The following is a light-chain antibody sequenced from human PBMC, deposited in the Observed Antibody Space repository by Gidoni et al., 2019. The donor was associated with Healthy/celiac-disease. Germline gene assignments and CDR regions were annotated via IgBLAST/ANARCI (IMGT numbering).Light chain of an antibody. J-gene: IGKJ4*01. CDR2: AAS. V-gene: IGKV1-39*01. CDR3: QQSYRTPLT. Sequence: IHMPQSPSSLSASVGARVTITCRASQSISSYLNWYQQKPGKAPKLLIYAASSLQSGVPSRFSGSGSGTDFTLTISSLQPEDFATYYCQQSYRTPLTFGGGTKVEIK. CDR1: QSISSY.